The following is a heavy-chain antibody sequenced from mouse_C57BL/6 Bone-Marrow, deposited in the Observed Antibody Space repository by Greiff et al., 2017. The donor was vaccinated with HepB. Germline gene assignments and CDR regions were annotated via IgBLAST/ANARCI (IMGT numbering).Heavy chain of an antibody. CDR2: ISNGGGST. CDR3: ARQKGYGSIPYYAMDY. Sequence: EVQRVESGGGLVQPGGSLKLSCAASGFTFSDYYMYWVRQTPEKRLEWVAYISNGGGSTYYPDTVKGRFTISRDTAKNTLYLQMSRLKSEDTAMYYCARQKGYGSIPYYAMDYWGQGTSVTVSS. V-gene: IGHV5-12*01. D-gene: IGHD1-1*01. J-gene: IGHJ4*01. CDR1: GFTFSDYY.